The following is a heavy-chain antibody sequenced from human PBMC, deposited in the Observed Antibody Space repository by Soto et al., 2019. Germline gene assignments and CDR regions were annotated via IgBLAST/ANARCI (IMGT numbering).Heavy chain of an antibody. CDR2: INHSGST. CDR1: GGSFSGYY. Sequence: QVQLQQWGAGLLKPSETLSLTCAVYGGSFSGYYWTWIRQPPGTGLEWIGEINHSGSTNYNPSLSSRVTISVDTSQNQFSLKLTSVTAADRAVYYCASDKITGLFDFWGQGTLVTVSS. V-gene: IGHV4-34*01. CDR3: ASDKITGLFDF. J-gene: IGHJ4*02. D-gene: IGHD2-8*02.